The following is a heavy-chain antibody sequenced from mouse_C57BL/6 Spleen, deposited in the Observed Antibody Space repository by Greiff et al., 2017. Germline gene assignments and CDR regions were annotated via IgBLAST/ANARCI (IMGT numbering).Heavy chain of an antibody. D-gene: IGHD2-4*01. CDR1: GYSFTDYN. Sequence: VQLQQSGPELVKPGASVKISCTASGYSFTDYNMNWVKQSNGKSLEWIGVINPNYGTTSYNEKFKGKATVTVDQSSSTAYMQLNSLTSEDSAVYYCARGGFYYDLAYYAMDYWGQGTSVTVSS. V-gene: IGHV1-39*01. CDR3: ARGGFYYDLAYYAMDY. CDR2: INPNYGTT. J-gene: IGHJ4*01.